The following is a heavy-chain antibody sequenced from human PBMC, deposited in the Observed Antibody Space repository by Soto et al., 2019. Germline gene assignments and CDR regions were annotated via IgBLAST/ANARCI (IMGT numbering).Heavy chain of an antibody. CDR2: ISSSSSTI. CDR3: AKSKPYCSGGSCRPYYYNGMDV. D-gene: IGHD2-15*01. V-gene: IGHV3-48*02. CDR1: GFTFSSYS. Sequence: EVQLVESGGGLVQPGGSLRLSCAASGFTFSSYSMNWVRQAPGKGLEWVSYISSSSSTIYYADSVKGRFTISRDNAKNSLYLQMNSLRDEDTAVYYCAKSKPYCSGGSCRPYYYNGMDVWGQGTTVTVSS. J-gene: IGHJ6*02.